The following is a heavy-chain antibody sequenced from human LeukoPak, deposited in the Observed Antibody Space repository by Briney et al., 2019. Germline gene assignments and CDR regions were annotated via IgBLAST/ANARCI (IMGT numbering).Heavy chain of an antibody. Sequence: ASVKVSCKASGGTFISYAISWVRQAPGQGLEWMGGIIPIFGTANYAQKFQGRVTITADESTSTAYMELSSLRSEDTAVYYCARDLGYCSGGSCYSGYSFDYWGQGTLVTVSS. D-gene: IGHD2-15*01. CDR3: ARDLGYCSGGSCYSGYSFDY. V-gene: IGHV1-69*01. CDR1: GGTFISYA. J-gene: IGHJ4*02. CDR2: IIPIFGTA.